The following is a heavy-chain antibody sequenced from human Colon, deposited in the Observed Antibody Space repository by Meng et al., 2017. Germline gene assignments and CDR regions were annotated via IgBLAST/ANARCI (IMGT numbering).Heavy chain of an antibody. V-gene: IGHV3-48*03. D-gene: IGHD1-14*01. CDR1: GFTLSSYD. Sequence: SLSLSCAASGFTLSSYDMNWVRQAPGKGLEWVSYISTSGSSINYADTVKGRFTISRDNAKNSLYLQMNSLRAEDTAVYYCARQVSLYYWGQGTLVTVSS. CDR3: ARQVSLYY. J-gene: IGHJ4*02. CDR2: ISTSGSSI.